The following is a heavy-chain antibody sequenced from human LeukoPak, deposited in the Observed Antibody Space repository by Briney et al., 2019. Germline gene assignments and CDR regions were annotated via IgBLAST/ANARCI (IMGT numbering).Heavy chain of an antibody. J-gene: IGHJ3*02. V-gene: IGHV4-59*01. D-gene: IGHD1-26*01. CDR1: GGSISSYY. CDR2: IYYSGST. Sequence: SETLSLTCTVSGGSISSYYWSWIRQPPGKGLEWIGYIYYSGSTNYNPSLKSRVTISVDTSKNQFSLKLSSVTAADTAVYYCARDRSGSYYLGAFDIWGQGTMVTVSS. CDR3: ARDRSGSYYLGAFDI.